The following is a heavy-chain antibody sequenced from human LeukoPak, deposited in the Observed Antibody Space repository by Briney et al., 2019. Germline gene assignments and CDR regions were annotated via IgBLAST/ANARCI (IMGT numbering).Heavy chain of an antibody. CDR2: ITSSSNYL. Sequence: GGSLRLSCAASGFTFSTYNMNWVRQAPGKGLEWVPSITSSSNYLYYADSVKGRFTISRDNAENSLCLQMTSLRAEDTAVYYCARPSVKYDSSGYQPNPFDYWGQGTLVTVSS. CDR3: ARPSVKYDSSGYQPNPFDY. V-gene: IGHV3-21*01. CDR1: GFTFSTYN. D-gene: IGHD3-22*01. J-gene: IGHJ4*02.